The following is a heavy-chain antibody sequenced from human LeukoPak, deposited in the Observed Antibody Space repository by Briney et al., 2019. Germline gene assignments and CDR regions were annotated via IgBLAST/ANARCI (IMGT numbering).Heavy chain of an antibody. V-gene: IGHV3-74*01. J-gene: IGHJ6*03. D-gene: IGHD2-15*01. CDR3: ARDRYYYYMDV. CDR2: INSDGSST. CDR1: GFTFTSHW. Sequence: GGSLRFSCAASGFTFTSHWMHWVRQTPGKGLVWVSRINSDGSSTNYADSVEGRFTISRDNAKDTVYLQMNSLRADDTSVYYCARDRYYYYMDVWGKGTTVTVSS.